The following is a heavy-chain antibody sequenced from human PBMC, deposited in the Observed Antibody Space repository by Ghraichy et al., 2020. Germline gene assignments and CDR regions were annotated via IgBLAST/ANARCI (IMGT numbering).Heavy chain of an antibody. Sequence: GGSLRLSCAASGFTFSSYGMHWVRQAPGKGLEWVAVIWYDGSNKYYADSVKGRFTISRDNSKNTLYLQMNSLRAEDTAVYYCASIAAAGLSDYYYYGMDVWGQGTTVTVSS. CDR1: GFTFSSYG. V-gene: IGHV3-33*01. D-gene: IGHD6-13*01. CDR3: ASIAAAGLSDYYYYGMDV. CDR2: IWYDGSNK. J-gene: IGHJ6*02.